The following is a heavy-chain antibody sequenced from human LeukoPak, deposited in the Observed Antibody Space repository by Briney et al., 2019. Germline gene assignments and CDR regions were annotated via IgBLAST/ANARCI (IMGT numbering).Heavy chain of an antibody. J-gene: IGHJ5*02. CDR3: ARFYTNWFDP. D-gene: IGHD2/OR15-2a*01. CDR2: IYYSGST. CDR1: GGSVRNYY. V-gene: IGHV4-59*02. Sequence: SETLSLTCTVSGGSVRNYYWSWIRQPPGKGLEWIGYIYYSGSTHYNPYLKSRVTISVDTSKNQFSLKLSSVTAADTAVYYCARFYTNWFDPWGQGTLVTVSS.